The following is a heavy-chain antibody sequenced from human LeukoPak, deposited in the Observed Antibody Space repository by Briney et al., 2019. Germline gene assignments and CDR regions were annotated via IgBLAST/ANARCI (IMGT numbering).Heavy chain of an antibody. V-gene: IGHV4-59*01. J-gene: IGHJ6*03. CDR2: IYYSGST. CDR1: GASISSYY. D-gene: IGHD3-10*01. CDR3: ARSSWRREYYYYMDV. Sequence: SETLSLTCTVSGASISSYYWSWIRQPAGKALEWIGYIYYSGSTNYNPSLKSRVTISVDTSKNQFSLKLSSVTAADTAVYYCARSSWRREYYYYMDVWGKGTTVTVSS.